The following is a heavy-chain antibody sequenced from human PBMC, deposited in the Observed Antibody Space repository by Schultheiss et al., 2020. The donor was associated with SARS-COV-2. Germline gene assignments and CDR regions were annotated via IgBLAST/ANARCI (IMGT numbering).Heavy chain of an antibody. CDR3: ATTRGYSYGKDAFDI. J-gene: IGHJ3*02. Sequence: GESLKISCKGFGYSFTNYWIGWVRQMPGKGLEWMGIIYPGDSDTRYSPSFQGQVTISADKSFSTAYLQWSSLKASDTAMYYCATTRGYSYGKDAFDIWGQGTMVTVSS. D-gene: IGHD5-18*01. CDR1: GYSFTNYW. V-gene: IGHV5-51*01. CDR2: IYPGDSDT.